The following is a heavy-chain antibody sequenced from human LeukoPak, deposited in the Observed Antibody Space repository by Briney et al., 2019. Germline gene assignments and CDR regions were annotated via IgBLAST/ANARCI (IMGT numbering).Heavy chain of an antibody. D-gene: IGHD1-26*01. Sequence: GGSLRLSCAASGCTFSSYSMSWVRQAPEKGLEWVSSISNSGGTTYYADSVKGRFTISRDNSKNTLYLQMNRLRAEDTAIYYCAKLRRGIVGTTYDYWGQGTLVTVSS. CDR1: GCTFSSYS. CDR3: AKLRRGIVGTTYDY. V-gene: IGHV3-23*01. J-gene: IGHJ4*02. CDR2: ISNSGGTT.